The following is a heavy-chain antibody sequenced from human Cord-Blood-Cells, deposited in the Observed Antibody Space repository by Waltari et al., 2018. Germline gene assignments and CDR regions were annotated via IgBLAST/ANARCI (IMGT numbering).Heavy chain of an antibody. D-gene: IGHD4-4*01. V-gene: IGHV3-53*01. CDR3: ARDVSNYEGMDV. CDR2: IYSGGST. CDR1: GFSVSSNS. J-gene: IGHJ6*02. Sequence: VQLVESGGGLIQPGGSLRISCAASGFSVSSNSMFWVRQAPGKGLEWVSVIYSGGSTYYADSVKGRFTISRDNSKNTLYLQMNSLRAEDTAVYYCARDVSNYEGMDVWGQGTTVTVSS.